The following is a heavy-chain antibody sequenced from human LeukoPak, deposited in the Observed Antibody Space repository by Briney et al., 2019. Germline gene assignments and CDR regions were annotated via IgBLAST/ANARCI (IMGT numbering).Heavy chain of an antibody. Sequence: SETLSLTCAVYGGSFSGYYWSWIRQPPGKGLEWIGSIYYSGSTYYNPSLKSRVTISVDTSKNQFSPKLSSVTAADTAVYYCASSPRYGSGSYHNWFDPWGQGTLVTVSS. CDR2: IYYSGST. D-gene: IGHD3-10*01. J-gene: IGHJ5*02. CDR1: GGSFSGYY. V-gene: IGHV4-34*01. CDR3: ASSPRYGSGSYHNWFDP.